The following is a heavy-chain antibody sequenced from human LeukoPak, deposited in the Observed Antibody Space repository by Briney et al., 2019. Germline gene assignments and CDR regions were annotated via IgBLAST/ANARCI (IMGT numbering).Heavy chain of an antibody. CDR1: GGSISSSSYY. V-gene: IGHV4-39*01. CDR3: ARQRSYYDFWSGYLDAFDI. D-gene: IGHD3-3*01. Sequence: PSETLSLTCTVSGGSISSSSYYWGWIRQPPGKGLEWIGSIYYSGSTYYIPSLKSRVTISVDTSKNQFSLKLSSVTAADTAVYYCARQRSYYDFWSGYLDAFDIWGQGTMVTVSS. J-gene: IGHJ3*02. CDR2: IYYSGST.